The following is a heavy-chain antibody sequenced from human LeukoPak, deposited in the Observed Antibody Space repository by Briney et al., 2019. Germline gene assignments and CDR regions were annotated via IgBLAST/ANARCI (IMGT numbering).Heavy chain of an antibody. V-gene: IGHV4-39*01. CDR3: ARQGLEWELPRMMFYPTTFDY. D-gene: IGHD1-26*01. CDR1: GGSISSSSYY. Sequence: SETLSLTCTVSGGSISSSSYYWGWIRQPPGKGLEWIGGIYYSGSTYYNPSLKSRVTISVDTSKSQFSLKLSSVTAADTAVYYCARQGLEWELPRMMFYPTTFDYWGQGTLVTVSS. J-gene: IGHJ4*02. CDR2: IYYSGST.